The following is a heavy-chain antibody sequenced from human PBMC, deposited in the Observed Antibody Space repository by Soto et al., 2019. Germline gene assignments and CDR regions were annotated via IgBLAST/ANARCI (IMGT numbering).Heavy chain of an antibody. CDR1: GGSISSYY. CDR2: IYYSGST. V-gene: IGHV4-59*01. D-gene: IGHD4-17*01. CDR3: ARPYGGNSFWYFDL. Sequence: QVQLQESGPGLVKPSETLSLTCTVSGGSISSYYWSWIRQPPGKGLEWIGYIYYSGSTNYNPSLKSRVTISVDTSKNQFSLKLSSVTAADTAVYYCARPYGGNSFWYFDLWGRGTLVTVSS. J-gene: IGHJ2*01.